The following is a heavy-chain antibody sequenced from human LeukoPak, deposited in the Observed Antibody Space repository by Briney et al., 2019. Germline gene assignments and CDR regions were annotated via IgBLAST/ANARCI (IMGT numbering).Heavy chain of an antibody. CDR2: IKEDGTRK. J-gene: IGHJ6*02. D-gene: IGHD3-22*01. CDR1: GFTFSSHW. Sequence: GGSLRLPCAASGFTFSSHWMTWVRQAPGKGLEWVANIKEDGTRKNYMDSVKGRFTISRDNAKNSLYLQMNSLRDEDTAVYFCARRPYSDTSGRLSDVWGQGTTVTVSS. V-gene: IGHV3-7*01. CDR3: ARRPYSDTSGRLSDV.